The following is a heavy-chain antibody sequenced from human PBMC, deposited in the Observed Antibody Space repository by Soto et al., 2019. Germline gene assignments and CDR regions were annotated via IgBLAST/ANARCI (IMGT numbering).Heavy chain of an antibody. CDR1: GFTFSASA. J-gene: IGHJ4*02. Sequence: EVQLVESGGDLVQPGGSLKLSCAASGFTFSASAMHWVRQASGKGLEWVGQIRRKANSYATIYAASVKGRFIISRDDSKNMAYLQMNSLKSEDTAVYYCTRTFDGSDFPSPDLASWGQGAPVTVSS. V-gene: IGHV3-73*02. CDR2: IRRKANSYAT. D-gene: IGHD2-21*02. CDR3: TRTFDGSDFPSPDLAS.